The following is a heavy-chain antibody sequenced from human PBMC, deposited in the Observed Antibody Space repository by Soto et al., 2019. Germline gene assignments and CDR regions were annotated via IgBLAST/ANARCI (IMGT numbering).Heavy chain of an antibody. CDR1: GGTFSSYA. CDR2: IIPIFGTA. V-gene: IGHV1-69*13. CDR3: ARGGRGTYYYYYGMDV. D-gene: IGHD2-15*01. Sequence: SVKVSCKASGGTFSSYAISWVRQAPGQGLEWMGGIIPIFGTANYAQKFQGRVTITADESTSTAYMELSSLRSEDTAVYYCARGGRGTYYYYYGMDVWGQGTTVTVSS. J-gene: IGHJ6*02.